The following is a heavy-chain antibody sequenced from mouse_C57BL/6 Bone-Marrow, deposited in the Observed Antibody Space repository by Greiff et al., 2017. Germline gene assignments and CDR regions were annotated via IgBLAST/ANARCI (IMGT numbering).Heavy chain of an antibody. J-gene: IGHJ3*01. V-gene: IGHV1-52*01. D-gene: IGHD1-3*01. Sequence: QVQLQQPGAELVRPGSSVKLSCTASGYTFTSYWMHWVKQRPIEGLEWIGNIDPSDSETHYNQKFKDKATLTVDKSSSTAYMQLSSLTSEDSAVYYCAREWVLGFAYWGQGTLVTVSA. CDR1: GYTFTSYW. CDR2: IDPSDSET. CDR3: AREWVLGFAY.